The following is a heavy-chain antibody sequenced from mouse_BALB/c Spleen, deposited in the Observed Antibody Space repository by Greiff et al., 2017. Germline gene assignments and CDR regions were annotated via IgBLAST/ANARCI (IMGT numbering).Heavy chain of an antibody. D-gene: IGHD1-2*01. V-gene: IGHV3-6*02. J-gene: IGHJ4*01. Sequence: EVKLMESGPGLVKPSQSLSLTCSVTGYSITSGYYWNWIRQFPGNKLEWMGYISYDGSNNYNPSLKNRISITRDTSKNQFFLKLNSVTTEDTATYYCATILRPYYAMDYWGQGTSVTVSS. CDR1: GYSITSGYY. CDR3: ATILRPYYAMDY. CDR2: ISYDGSN.